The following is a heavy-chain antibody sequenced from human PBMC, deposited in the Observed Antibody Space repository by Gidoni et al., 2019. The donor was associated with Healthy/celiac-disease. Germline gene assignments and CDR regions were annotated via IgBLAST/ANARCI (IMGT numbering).Heavy chain of an antibody. Sequence: QVQLQESGPGLVKPSETLSLTCTVSGGSISSYYWSWIRQPPGKGLEWIGYIYYSGSTNYNPSRKSRVTISVDTSKNQFSLKLSSVTAADTAVYYCARNYYGSGSYYTHFDYWGQGTLVTVSS. V-gene: IGHV4-59*01. CDR2: IYYSGST. CDR1: GGSISSYY. J-gene: IGHJ4*02. CDR3: ARNYYGSGSYYTHFDY. D-gene: IGHD3-10*01.